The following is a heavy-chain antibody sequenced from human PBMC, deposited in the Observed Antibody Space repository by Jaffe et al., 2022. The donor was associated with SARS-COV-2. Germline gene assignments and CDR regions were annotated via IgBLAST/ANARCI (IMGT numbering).Heavy chain of an antibody. D-gene: IGHD1-26*01. CDR2: ISSSSSYI. Sequence: EVQLVESGGGLVKPGGSLRLSCAASGFTFSSYSMNWVRQAPGKGLEWVSSISSSSSYIYYADSVKGRFTISRDNAKNSLYLQMNSLRAEDTAVYYCARVLLASRGNKPSGGGYGMDVWGQGTTVTVSS. CDR3: ARVLLASRGNKPSGGGYGMDV. J-gene: IGHJ6*02. V-gene: IGHV3-21*01. CDR1: GFTFSSYS.